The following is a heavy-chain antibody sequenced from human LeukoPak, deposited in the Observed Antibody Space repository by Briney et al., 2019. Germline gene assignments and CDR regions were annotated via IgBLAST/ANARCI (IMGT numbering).Heavy chain of an antibody. V-gene: IGHV3-33*01. J-gene: IGHJ4*02. CDR1: GFTFSSYG. CDR3: ARGVVVPAKFDY. CDR2: IWYDGSNK. Sequence: GGSLRLSCAASGFTFSSYGMHWVRQAPGKGLEWVAVIWYDGSNKYYADSEKGRFTISRDNSKNTLYLQMNSLRAEDTAVYYCARGVVVPAKFDYWGQGTLVTVSS. D-gene: IGHD2-2*01.